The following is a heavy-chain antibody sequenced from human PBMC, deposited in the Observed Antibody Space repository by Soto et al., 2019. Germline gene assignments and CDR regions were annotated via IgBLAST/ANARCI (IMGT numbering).Heavy chain of an antibody. CDR1: GGSFSGYY. J-gene: IGHJ4*02. D-gene: IGHD3-10*01. Sequence: SETLSLTCAVYGGSFSGYYWTWLRQPPGTGLEWIGEINHSGSTNYNPSLKSRVTISVDTSKNQFSLKLTSVTAADTAVYYCARDKITELFDYWGQGTLVTVSS. CDR3: ARDKITELFDY. CDR2: INHSGST. V-gene: IGHV4-34*01.